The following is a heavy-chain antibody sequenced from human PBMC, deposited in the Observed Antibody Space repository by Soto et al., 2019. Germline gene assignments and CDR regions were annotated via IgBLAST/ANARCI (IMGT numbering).Heavy chain of an antibody. V-gene: IGHV4-39*02. D-gene: IGHD6-25*01. Sequence: SETLSLTCTVSGGSISSSSYYWGWIRQPPGKGLDWIGSIYYSGRTYYNPSLKSRLTISIDTSKNHFSLKLTSVTAADTAVYYCAKEAPLSGRSYGLDCWGQGTLVTVSS. CDR3: AKEAPLSGRSYGLDC. J-gene: IGHJ4*02. CDR2: IYYSGRT. CDR1: GGSISSSSYY.